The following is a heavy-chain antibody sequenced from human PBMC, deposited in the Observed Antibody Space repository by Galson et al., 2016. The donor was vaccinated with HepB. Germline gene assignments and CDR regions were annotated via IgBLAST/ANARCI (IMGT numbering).Heavy chain of an antibody. D-gene: IGHD1-26*01. Sequence: SLRLSCAGSGFIFRGYGMHWVRQAPGKGLEWVAVISYDGSNEYYADSVKGRFTISRDNSKNTLYLHMNSLRAEDTAVYYCARDRRGGSNTLDYWGQGTLVTVSS. J-gene: IGHJ4*02. CDR2: ISYDGSNE. CDR3: ARDRRGGSNTLDY. V-gene: IGHV3-30*03. CDR1: GFIFRGYG.